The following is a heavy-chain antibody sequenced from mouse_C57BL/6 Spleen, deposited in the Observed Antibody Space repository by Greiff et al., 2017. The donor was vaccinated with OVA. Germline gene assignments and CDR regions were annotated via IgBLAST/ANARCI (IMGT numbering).Heavy chain of an antibody. V-gene: IGHV7-3*01. CDR2: IRNKANGYTT. CDR3: ARSPRALFGY. CDR1: GFTFTDYY. Sequence: EVQRVESGGGLVQPGGSLSLSCAASGFTFTDYYMSWVRQPPGKALEWLGFIRNKANGYTTEYSASVKGRFTISRDNSQSILYLQMNALRAEDGATYYCARSPRALFGYWGQGTTLTVSS. J-gene: IGHJ2*01. D-gene: IGHD6-1*01.